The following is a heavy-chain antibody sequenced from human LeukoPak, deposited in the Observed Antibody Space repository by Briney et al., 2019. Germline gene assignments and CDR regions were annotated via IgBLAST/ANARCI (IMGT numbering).Heavy chain of an antibody. CDR2: ISWNSGSI. Sequence: GGSLRLSCAASGFTFDDYAMHWVRQAPGKGLEWVSGISWNSGSIGYADSVKGRFTISRDNAKNSLYLQMNSLRAEDTAVYYCAKGWFDPWGPGTLVTVSS. J-gene: IGHJ5*02. V-gene: IGHV3-9*01. CDR3: AKGWFDP. CDR1: GFTFDDYA.